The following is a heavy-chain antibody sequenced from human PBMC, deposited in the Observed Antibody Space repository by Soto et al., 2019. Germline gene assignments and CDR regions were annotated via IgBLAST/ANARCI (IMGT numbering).Heavy chain of an antibody. D-gene: IGHD5-18*01. J-gene: IGHJ4*02. Sequence: SETLSLTCTVSGASISTYYWSWIRQPPGKGLEWIGYISYSGSTNYNPSLKSRVTISVDTSKNQFSLNLTSVTAADTAAYYCARGAFRGYSYGYYFDSWGQGALVTVSS. CDR1: GASISTYY. V-gene: IGHV4-59*12. CDR2: ISYSGST. CDR3: ARGAFRGYSYGYYFDS.